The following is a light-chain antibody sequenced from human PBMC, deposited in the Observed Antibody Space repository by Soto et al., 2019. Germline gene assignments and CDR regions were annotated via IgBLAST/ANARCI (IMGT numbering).Light chain of an antibody. CDR3: QKYGSSL. Sequence: EIVLTQSPGTLSLSPGERATLSCRASQSVRSSYLAWYQQKPGQAPRLLIYGASSRATGIPDRFSGSGSGTDFTLTISRLEPEDFAVYYCQKYGSSLFGGGTKVEIK. J-gene: IGKJ4*01. V-gene: IGKV3-20*01. CDR1: QSVRSSY. CDR2: GAS.